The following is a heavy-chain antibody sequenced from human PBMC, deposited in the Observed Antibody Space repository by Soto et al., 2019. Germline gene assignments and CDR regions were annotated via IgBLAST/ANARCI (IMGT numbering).Heavy chain of an antibody. CDR1: GYTFTSYA. CDR2: INAGNGNT. CDR3: ARFRGELHDV. D-gene: IGHD3-16*01. Sequence: QVQLVQSGAEVKQPGASVKVSCKASGYTFTSYAMPWVRQAPGQRLEWMGGINAGNGNTKYSQQLQGRVTITRDTSASTAYMELSSLRSEDTAVYYCARFRGELHDVWGQGTTVTVSS. J-gene: IGHJ6*02. V-gene: IGHV1-3*01.